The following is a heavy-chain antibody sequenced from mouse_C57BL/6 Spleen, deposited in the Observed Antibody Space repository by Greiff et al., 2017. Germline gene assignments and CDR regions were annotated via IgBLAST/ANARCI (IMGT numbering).Heavy chain of an antibody. Sequence: EVQLVESGGGLVKPGGSLKLSCAASGFTFSSYAMSWVRQTPEKRLEWVATISDGGSYTYYPDNVKGRFTISRDNAKNNLYLQMSHLKSEDTAMYYCARGPPSTVVEKGYFDVWGTGTTVTVSS. D-gene: IGHD1-1*01. J-gene: IGHJ1*03. CDR2: ISDGGSYT. CDR1: GFTFSSYA. CDR3: ARGPPSTVVEKGYFDV. V-gene: IGHV5-4*01.